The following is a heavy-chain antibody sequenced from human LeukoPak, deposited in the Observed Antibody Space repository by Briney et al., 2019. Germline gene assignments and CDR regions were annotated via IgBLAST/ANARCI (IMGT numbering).Heavy chain of an antibody. CDR3: ARGLDWLFGEGYFDY. J-gene: IGHJ4*02. CDR1: GGSISSYY. CDR2: IYYSGST. Sequence: PSETLSLTCTVSGGSISSYYWSWIRQPPGKGLEWIGYIYYSGSTNYNPSLKSRVTISVDTSKNQFSLKLSSVTAADTAVYYCARGLDWLFGEGYFDYWGQGTLVTVSS. V-gene: IGHV4-59*08. D-gene: IGHD3-9*01.